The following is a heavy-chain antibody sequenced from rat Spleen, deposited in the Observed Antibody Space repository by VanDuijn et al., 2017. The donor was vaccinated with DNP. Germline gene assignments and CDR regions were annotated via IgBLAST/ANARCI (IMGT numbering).Heavy chain of an antibody. V-gene: IGHV5-27*01. CDR2: ISASGGST. Sequence: EVQLVESGGGLVQPGRSLKLSCAASGFTFSNYDMAWVRQAPTKGLEWVASISASGGSTSYRDSVKGRFTISRNNAKNTLYLQMDSLRSEDTATYYCTTDFERGYWGQGVMVTVSS. CDR3: TTDFERGY. J-gene: IGHJ2*01. CDR1: GFTFSNYD. D-gene: IGHD1-11*01.